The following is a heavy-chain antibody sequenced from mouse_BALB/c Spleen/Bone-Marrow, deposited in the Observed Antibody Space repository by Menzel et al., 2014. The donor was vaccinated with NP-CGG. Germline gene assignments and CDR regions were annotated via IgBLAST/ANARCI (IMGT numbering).Heavy chain of an antibody. J-gene: IGHJ3*01. CDR3: ARVNTTXGRPGFAY. CDR2: XLPGSGST. Sequence: QVQLQQSGAELMKPGASVKLSCKATGYTFSSYWIEWVKQRPGHGLEWIGEXLPGSGSTNYNEKFKGKATFTADTSSNTDYKQHRSLTSEDAAVDYCARVNTTXGRPGFAYWGQGTLVTVSA. V-gene: IGHV1-9*01. CDR1: GYTFSSYW. D-gene: IGHD2-4*01.